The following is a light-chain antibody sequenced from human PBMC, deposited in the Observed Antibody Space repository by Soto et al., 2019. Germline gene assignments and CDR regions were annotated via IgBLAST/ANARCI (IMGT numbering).Light chain of an antibody. J-gene: IGLJ2*01. Sequence: QSALTQPPSASGSPGQSVAISCTGTSSDIGAYKFVSWYQQHPGKAPKLIIYEVSIRPSGVPDRFSGSKSGNTASRTVSGLLAEDEADYYCSLYAGSNNVVFGGGTKLTV. CDR3: SLYAGSNNVV. V-gene: IGLV2-8*01. CDR2: EVS. CDR1: SSDIGAYKF.